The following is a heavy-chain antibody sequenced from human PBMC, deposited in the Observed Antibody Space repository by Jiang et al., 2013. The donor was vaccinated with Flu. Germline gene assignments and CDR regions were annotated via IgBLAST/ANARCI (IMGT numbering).Heavy chain of an antibody. D-gene: IGHD3-3*01. CDR1: GGSFSGYY. CDR3: ARVPLVAYYDFWSGRALEY. Sequence: LLKPSETLSLTCAVYGGSFSGYYWSWIRQPPGKGLEWIGEINHSGSTNYNPSLKSRVTISVDTSKNQFSLKLSSVTAADTAVYYCARVPLVAYYDFWSGRALEYWGQGTLVTVSS. V-gene: IGHV4-34*01. J-gene: IGHJ4*02. CDR2: INHSGST.